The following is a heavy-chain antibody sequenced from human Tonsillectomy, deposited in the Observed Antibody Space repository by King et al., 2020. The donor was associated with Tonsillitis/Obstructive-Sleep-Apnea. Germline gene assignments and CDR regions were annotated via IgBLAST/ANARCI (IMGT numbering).Heavy chain of an antibody. J-gene: IGHJ3*02. CDR2: INHSGST. D-gene: IGHD5-18*01. Sequence: VQLQQWGAGLLKPSETLSLTCAVYGGSFSGYYWTWIRQPPGKGLEWIGEINHSGSTNYNPSLKSRVTISVDTSKNQFSLKLSSVTAADTAVYYCAISGDTAMVETIWDGASHIWGQGTMVTVSS. CDR3: AISGDTAMVETIWDGASHI. CDR1: GGSFSGYY. V-gene: IGHV4-34*01.